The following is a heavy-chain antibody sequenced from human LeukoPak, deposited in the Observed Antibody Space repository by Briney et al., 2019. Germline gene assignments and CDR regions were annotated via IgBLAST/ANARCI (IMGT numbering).Heavy chain of an antibody. Sequence: GGSLRLSCAASGFTFSSYGMNWVRQAPGKGLEWVSAISGSGGSTYYADSVKGRFTISRDNSKNTLYLQMNSLRAEDTAVYYCAKDRSRGPRRFDYWGQGTLVTVSS. CDR1: GFTFSSYG. CDR3: AKDRSRGPRRFDY. J-gene: IGHJ4*02. CDR2: ISGSGGST. V-gene: IGHV3-23*01.